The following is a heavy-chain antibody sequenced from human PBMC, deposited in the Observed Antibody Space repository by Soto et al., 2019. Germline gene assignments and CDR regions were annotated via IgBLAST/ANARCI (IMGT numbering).Heavy chain of an antibody. CDR2: IYYSGST. Sequence: QVQLQESGPGLVKPSQTLSLTCTVSGGSISSGDYYWSWIRQPPGKGLEWIGYIYYSGSTYYNPSLKSQVTISVDTSKNQFSLKLSSVTAADTAVYYCARVDTAMADAFDIWGQGTMVTVSS. D-gene: IGHD5-18*01. V-gene: IGHV4-30-4*01. CDR1: GGSISSGDYY. CDR3: ARVDTAMADAFDI. J-gene: IGHJ3*02.